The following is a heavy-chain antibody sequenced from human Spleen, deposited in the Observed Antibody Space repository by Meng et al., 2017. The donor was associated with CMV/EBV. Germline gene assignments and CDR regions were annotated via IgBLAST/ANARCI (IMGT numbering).Heavy chain of an antibody. CDR3: ARDNNWGPDY. Sequence: ASVKVSCKASGGTFSSYAISWVRQAPGQGLEWMGWIHPHRGDTNYAQQFQGRVTLTRDTSINTGYMELTRLTSDDTAVYYCARDNNWGPDYWGQGTLVIVSS. CDR1: GGTFSSYA. J-gene: IGHJ4*02. D-gene: IGHD7-27*01. V-gene: IGHV1-2*02. CDR2: IHPHRGDT.